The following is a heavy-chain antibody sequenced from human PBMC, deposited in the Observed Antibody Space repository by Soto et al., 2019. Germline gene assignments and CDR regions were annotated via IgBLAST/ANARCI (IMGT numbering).Heavy chain of an antibody. CDR3: ARVDSSSPNYYYYAMDV. V-gene: IGHV3-30*03. J-gene: IGHJ6*02. D-gene: IGHD6-6*01. CDR1: GFTFSSYG. Sequence: PVGSLRLSCAASGFTFSSYGMHWVRQAPGKGLEWVAVISYDGSNKYYADSVKGRFTISRDNSKNTLYVQMNSLRAEDTAVYYCARVDSSSPNYYYYAMDVWGQGTTVTVSS. CDR2: ISYDGSNK.